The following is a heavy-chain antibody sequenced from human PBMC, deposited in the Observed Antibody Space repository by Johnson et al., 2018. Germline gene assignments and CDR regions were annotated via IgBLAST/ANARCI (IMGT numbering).Heavy chain of an antibody. J-gene: IGHJ5*02. Sequence: VQLLESGGGLTQPGGSXRLACAASGCTVSSNYMSWVRQAPGKGLEWVPVIYTGGSTTYADSVKGRFTISRDNSKNPLYLQMDSLRAGDTAVYFCARPPNCGGDCPWGQGTLVTVSS. CDR2: IYTGGST. V-gene: IGHV3-53*01. D-gene: IGHD2-21*02. CDR1: GCTVSSNY. CDR3: ARPPNCGGDCP.